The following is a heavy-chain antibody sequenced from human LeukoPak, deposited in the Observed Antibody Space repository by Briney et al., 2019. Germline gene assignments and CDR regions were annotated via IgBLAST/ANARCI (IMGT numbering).Heavy chain of an antibody. J-gene: IGHJ5*02. CDR3: ARVPVAGTSWFDP. D-gene: IGHD6-19*01. CDR1: GGSLSGYY. Sequence: SETLSLTCAVYGGSLSGYYWSWIRQPPGKGLEWIGEINHSGSTNYNPSLKSRVTISVDTSKNQFSLKLSSVTAADTAVYYCARVPVAGTSWFDPWGQGTLVTVSS. CDR2: INHSGST. V-gene: IGHV4-34*01.